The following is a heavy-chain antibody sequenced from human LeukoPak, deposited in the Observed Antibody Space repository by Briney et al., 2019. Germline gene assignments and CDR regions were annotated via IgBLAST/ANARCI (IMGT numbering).Heavy chain of an antibody. CDR2: ISGSGGST. CDR1: GFTFSSYA. CDR3: AKDGYGDYVYYFDY. D-gene: IGHD4-17*01. V-gene: IGHV3-23*01. Sequence: GGSLRLSCAASGFTFSSYAMSWARQAQGKGLEWVSAISGSGGSTYYADSVKGRFTISRDNSKNTLYLQMSSLRAEDTAVYYCAKDGYGDYVYYFDYWGQGTLVTVSS. J-gene: IGHJ4*02.